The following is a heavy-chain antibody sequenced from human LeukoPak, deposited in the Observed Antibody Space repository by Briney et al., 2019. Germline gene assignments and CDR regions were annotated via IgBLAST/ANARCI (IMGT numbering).Heavy chain of an antibody. J-gene: IGHJ4*02. Sequence: SETLSLTCTVSGGSISSGSYYWSWIRQPAGKGLEWIGRIYPSGSTYYNPSLKSRVTISVDTSKNQLSLKLSSVTAADTAVYYCARMSYSSGWIDYWGQGTLVTVSS. V-gene: IGHV4-61*02. CDR1: GGSISSGSYY. CDR3: ARMSYSSGWIDY. CDR2: IYPSGST. D-gene: IGHD6-19*01.